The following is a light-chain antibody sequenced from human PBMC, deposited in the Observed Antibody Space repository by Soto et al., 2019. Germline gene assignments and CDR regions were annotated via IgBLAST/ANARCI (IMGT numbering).Light chain of an antibody. CDR3: QQYGSAPLT. Sequence: EIVLTQSPCTLSSSPGERTTLSCRASQSVPRTYLTWYQQRPGQAPRLLIYGATSRATGIPERFQGSGSGTDFTLTISRLEPEDFAVYFCQQYGSAPLTFGQGTKVEIK. CDR1: QSVPRTY. J-gene: IGKJ1*01. CDR2: GAT. V-gene: IGKV3-20*01.